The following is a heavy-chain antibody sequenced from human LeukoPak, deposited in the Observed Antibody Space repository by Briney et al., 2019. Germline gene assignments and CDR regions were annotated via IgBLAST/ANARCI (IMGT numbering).Heavy chain of an antibody. V-gene: IGHV4-38-2*02. D-gene: IGHD6-6*01. CDR2: IYHSGST. J-gene: IGHJ5*02. CDR1: GYSISSGCY. Sequence: PSETLSLTCTVSGYSISSGCYWGWIRQPPGKGLEWIGSIYHSGSTYYNPSLKSRVTISVDTSKNQFSLQLDSVTPEDTAVYYCARADLEEQLRWFDPWGQGTLVTVSS. CDR3: ARADLEEQLRWFDP.